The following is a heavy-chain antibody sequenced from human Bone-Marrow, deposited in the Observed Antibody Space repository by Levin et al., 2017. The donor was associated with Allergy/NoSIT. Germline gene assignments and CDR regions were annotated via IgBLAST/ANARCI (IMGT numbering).Heavy chain of an antibody. CDR3: ARDMNKAQYNYGMDV. Sequence: GGSLRLSCAASGFTLSDYYMSWIRQAPGKGLEWVSYISSRGTTMYLADSVKGRFTISRDHAKNSLSLQMNSLRADDTAVYYCARDMNKAQYNYGMDVWGQGTTVTVSS. V-gene: IGHV3-11*01. J-gene: IGHJ6*02. CDR2: ISSRGTTM. D-gene: IGHD1/OR15-1a*01. CDR1: GFTLSDYY.